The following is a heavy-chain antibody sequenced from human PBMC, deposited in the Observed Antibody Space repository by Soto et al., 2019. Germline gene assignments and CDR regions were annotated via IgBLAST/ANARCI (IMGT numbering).Heavy chain of an antibody. CDR1: GFSLTTSGVG. Sequence: QITLKESGPPLVKPTQTLTLTCTFSGFSLTTSGVGVGWIRQPPGKALEWLALILKSRLTITKDTSKNQVVLTMTNMDPADTATYFCAHRTTTVTWWFDPWGQGTLVTVSS. V-gene: IGHV2-5*01. J-gene: IGHJ5*02. CDR2: I. D-gene: IGHD4-17*01. CDR3: AHRTTTVTWWFDP.